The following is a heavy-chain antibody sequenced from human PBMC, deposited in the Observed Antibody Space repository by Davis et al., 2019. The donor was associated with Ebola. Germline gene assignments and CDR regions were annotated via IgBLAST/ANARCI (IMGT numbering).Heavy chain of an antibody. CDR1: GGSISSSNW. Sequence: MPSETLSLTCAVSGGSISSSNWWSWVRQPPGKGLEWIGYIYYSGSTNYNPSLKSRATISVDTSKNQFSLKLSSVTAADTAVYYCARGSYGDFFDYWGQGTLVTVSS. CDR3: ARGSYGDFFDY. J-gene: IGHJ4*02. V-gene: IGHV4-4*02. CDR2: IYYSGST. D-gene: IGHD4-17*01.